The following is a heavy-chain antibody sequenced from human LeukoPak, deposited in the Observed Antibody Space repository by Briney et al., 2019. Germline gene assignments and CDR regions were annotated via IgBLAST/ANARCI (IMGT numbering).Heavy chain of an antibody. D-gene: IGHD2-15*01. CDR2: INQSGRDK. J-gene: IGHJ4*02. CDR1: GFTFSDYW. CDR3: AREYCSGGTCYAPGY. V-gene: IGHV3-7*03. Sequence: GGSLRLSCAASGFTFSDYWMTWVRKTPGKTLEWMATINQSGRDKYYVPSVEGRFTLSRDNAKNSLYLQMNNLRAEDTAIYYCAREYCSGGTCYAPGYWGQGTLVTVSS.